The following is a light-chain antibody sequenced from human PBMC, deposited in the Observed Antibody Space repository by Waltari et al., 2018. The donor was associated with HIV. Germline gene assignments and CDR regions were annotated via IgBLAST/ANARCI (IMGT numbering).Light chain of an antibody. CDR2: FNN. CDR1: RSNSGADYD. Sequence: SLPPQPPSVSGAPGQNVTIPCTGSRSNSGADYDIHWYQQLPGTAPKLLIYFNNNRPAGVPDRFSGSKSGTSASLAITGLQAEDEADYYCQSYDSRVFGGGTKLTVL. CDR3: QSYDSRV. J-gene: IGLJ3*02. V-gene: IGLV1-40*01.